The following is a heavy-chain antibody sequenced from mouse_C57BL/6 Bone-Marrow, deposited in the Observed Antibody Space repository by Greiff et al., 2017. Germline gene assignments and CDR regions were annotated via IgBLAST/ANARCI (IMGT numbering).Heavy chain of an antibody. CDR1: GYTFTSYW. J-gene: IGHJ2*01. CDR2: IDPSDSYT. CDR3: ARRITLDD. D-gene: IGHD1-1*01. V-gene: IGHV1-59*01. Sequence: VQLQQPGAELVRPGTSVKLSCKASGYTFTSYWMHWVKQRPGQGLEWIGVIDPSDSYTNYNQKFKGKATLTVDTSSSTAYMQLSSLTSEDSAVYYCARRITLDDWGQGTTLTVSS.